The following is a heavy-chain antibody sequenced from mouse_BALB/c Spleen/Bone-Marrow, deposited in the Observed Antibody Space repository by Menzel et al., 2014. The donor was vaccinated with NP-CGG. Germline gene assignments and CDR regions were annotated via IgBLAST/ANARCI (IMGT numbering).Heavy chain of an antibody. V-gene: IGHV3-1*02. J-gene: IGHJ4*01. CDR1: GYSITSGYS. CDR2: IRYSGST. D-gene: IGHD2-1*01. Sequence: EVQVVESGPDLVKPSQSLSLTCTVTGYSITSGYSWHWIRQFPGNKLESMGYIRYSGSTNYNPSLKSRISITRDTSKNPSFLQLNSVTTEETAPYSCARRGDYYVNYPDSWGQGPSVT. CDR3: ARRGDYYVNYPDS.